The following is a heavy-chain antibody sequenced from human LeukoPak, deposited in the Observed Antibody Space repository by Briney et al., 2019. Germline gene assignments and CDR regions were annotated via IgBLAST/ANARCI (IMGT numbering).Heavy chain of an antibody. J-gene: IGHJ3*02. CDR1: GASISSSDW. CDR3: VTARSTFDI. Sequence: PSETLSLTCAVSGASISSSDWWSWVRQPPGKGLEWIGEIYHTGNTNYNPSLKSRVTIAVDKSKNQFSLKLSSVTAADTAVYYCVTARSTFDIWGQGTMVTVSS. V-gene: IGHV4-4*02. D-gene: IGHD5/OR15-5a*01. CDR2: IYHTGNT.